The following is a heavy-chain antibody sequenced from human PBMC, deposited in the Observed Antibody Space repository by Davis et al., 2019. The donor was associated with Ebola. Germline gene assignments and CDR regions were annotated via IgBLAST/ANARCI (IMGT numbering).Heavy chain of an antibody. CDR2: IYYSGST. V-gene: IGHV4-59*01. J-gene: IGHJ6*02. Sequence: MPSETLSLTCTVSGGSISSYYWSWIRQPPGKGLEWIGYIYYSGSTNYNPSLKSRVTISVDTSKNQFSLKLSSVTAADTAVYYCARWSEYQLRRLFFYAMDVWGQGTTVTVSS. D-gene: IGHD2-2*01. CDR1: GGSISSYY. CDR3: ARWSEYQLRRLFFYAMDV.